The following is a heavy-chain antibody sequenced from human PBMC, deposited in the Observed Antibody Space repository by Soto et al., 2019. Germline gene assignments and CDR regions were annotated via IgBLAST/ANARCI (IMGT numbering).Heavy chain of an antibody. CDR3: ARQTDGRYFDWLGTDY. D-gene: IGHD3-9*01. CDR1: GGSISSSSYY. Sequence: QLQLQESGPGLVKPSETLSLTCTVSGGSISSSSYYWGWIRQPPGKGLEWIGSIYYSGSTYYNPSLKSRVTISVDTSKNQFSLKLSSVTAADTAVYYCARQTDGRYFDWLGTDYWGQGTLVTVSS. V-gene: IGHV4-39*01. CDR2: IYYSGST. J-gene: IGHJ4*02.